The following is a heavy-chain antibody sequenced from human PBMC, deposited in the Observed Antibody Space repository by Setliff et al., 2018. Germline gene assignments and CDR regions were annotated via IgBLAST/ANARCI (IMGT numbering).Heavy chain of an antibody. V-gene: IGHV1-18*03. Sequence: ASVKVSCKASGYTFTGYYMHWVRQAPGQGLEWMGWISAYNGNTNYAQNLQGRVTMTTDTSTSTAYMELRSLTSDDMAVYYCARVRSPALLAITNNWFDPWGQGTLVTVSS. CDR1: GYTFTGYY. CDR2: ISAYNGNT. D-gene: IGHD3-3*01. J-gene: IGHJ5*02. CDR3: ARVRSPALLAITNNWFDP.